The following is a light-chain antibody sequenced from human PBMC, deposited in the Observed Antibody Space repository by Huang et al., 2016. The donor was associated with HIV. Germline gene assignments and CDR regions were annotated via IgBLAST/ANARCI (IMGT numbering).Light chain of an antibody. CDR1: QDIGNH. V-gene: IGKV1-33*01. CDR3: QQYDNLSLT. Sequence: DIQMTQSPSSLSASVGDRVTITCQASQDIGNHLNWYQQKPGKAPKLRIYDASHLETGVPSRFSGSGSGTDFTFSISSLQPEDIATYYCQQYDNLSLTFGGGTTVEIK. J-gene: IGKJ4*01. CDR2: DAS.